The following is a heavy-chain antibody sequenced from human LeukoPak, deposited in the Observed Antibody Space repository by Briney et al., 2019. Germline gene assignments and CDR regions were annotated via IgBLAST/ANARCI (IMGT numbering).Heavy chain of an antibody. V-gene: IGHV3-48*01. CDR2: ISSFSRTV. J-gene: IGHJ3*01. Sequence: PGGSLRLSCAASGFTFSSYSMNWVRQAPGKGLEWVSYISSFSRTVYYADSVKGRFTISRDNAKNSLYLQMNSLRAEDTAVYYCAKDVSYCYERNAFDVWGPGTMVTVSS. CDR1: GFTFSSYS. D-gene: IGHD3-22*01. CDR3: AKDVSYCYERNAFDV.